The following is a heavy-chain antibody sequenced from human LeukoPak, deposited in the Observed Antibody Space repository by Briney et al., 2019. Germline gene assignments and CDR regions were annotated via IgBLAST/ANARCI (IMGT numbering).Heavy chain of an antibody. CDR2: ISAYNGNT. V-gene: IGHV1-18*04. CDR3: ARVEAAALTFDY. CDR1: GYTFTSYG. D-gene: IGHD6-13*01. J-gene: IGHJ4*02. Sequence: ASVKVYCKASGYTFTSYGISWVRQAPGQGLEWMGWISAYNGNTNYAQKLQGRVTMTTDTSTSTAYMELRSLRSDDTAVYYCARVEAAALTFDYWGQGTLVTVSS.